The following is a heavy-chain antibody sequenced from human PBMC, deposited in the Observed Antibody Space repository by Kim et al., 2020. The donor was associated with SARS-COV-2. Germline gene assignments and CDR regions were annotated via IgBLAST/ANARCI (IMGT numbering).Heavy chain of an antibody. V-gene: IGHV3-30-3*01. J-gene: IGHJ5*02. CDR3: ARDGVGGFEENWFDP. D-gene: IGHD3-10*01. CDR1: GFTFSSYA. CDR2: ISYDGSNK. Sequence: GGSLRLSCAASGFTFSSYAMHWVRQAPGKGLEWVAVISYDGSNKYYADSVKGRFTISRDNSKNTLYLQMNSLRAEDTAVYYCARDGVGGFEENWFDPWGQGTLVTVSS.